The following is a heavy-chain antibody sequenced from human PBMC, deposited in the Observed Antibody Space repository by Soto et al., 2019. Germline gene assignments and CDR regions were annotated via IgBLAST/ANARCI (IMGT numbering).Heavy chain of an antibody. Sequence: QVQLQESGPGLVKPSETLSLTCTVSGDSITSYNWNWLRQPPGKALEWIGYVYSSGSTNYNPSLKSRVTISVDTSMNQFSLKVNSVTAADTAVYYCARRAVVAVTGSLDNWLHLWGQGILVTVSS. D-gene: IGHD2-21*01. V-gene: IGHV4-59*01. CDR1: GDSITSYN. CDR2: VYSSGST. J-gene: IGHJ5*02. CDR3: ARRAVVAVTGSLDNWLHL.